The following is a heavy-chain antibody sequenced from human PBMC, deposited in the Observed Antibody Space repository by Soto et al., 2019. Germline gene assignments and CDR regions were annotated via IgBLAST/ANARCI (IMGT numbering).Heavy chain of an antibody. CDR3: ARGNDWKSSTFDI. D-gene: IGHD2-21*01. CDR1: GGSLTDHY. V-gene: IGHV4-59*11. Sequence: QVQLQESGPGLVKPSETLSLTCTVAGGSLTDHYWNWFRQSPGKGLHWIGYVYYSGGTNYNPSLKSRVTMSVDTSKNQFSLNLRSVTAADTAVYYCARGNDWKSSTFDIWGQWTIVSVSS. J-gene: IGHJ3*02. CDR2: VYYSGGT.